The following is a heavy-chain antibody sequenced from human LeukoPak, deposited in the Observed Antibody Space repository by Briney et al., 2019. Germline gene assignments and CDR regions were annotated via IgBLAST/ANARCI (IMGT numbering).Heavy chain of an antibody. CDR3: ARPTYYGMDV. J-gene: IGHJ6*02. V-gene: IGHV4-34*01. Sequence: SETLSLTCAVSGGSFSGYSWSWVRQPPGKGLEWIGEINHSGSTNYNPPLKSRVTISVVTSKNQFSRKLSSVTAADTAVYYCARPTYYGMDVWGQGTTVTVSS. CDR2: INHSGST. CDR1: GGSFSGYS.